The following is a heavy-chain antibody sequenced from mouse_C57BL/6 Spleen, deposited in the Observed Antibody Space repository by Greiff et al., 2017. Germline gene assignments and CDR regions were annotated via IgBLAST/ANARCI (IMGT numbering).Heavy chain of an antibody. V-gene: IGHV1-64*01. CDR2: IHPNSGST. J-gene: IGHJ3*01. CDR1: GYTFTSYW. D-gene: IGHD2-4*01. CDR3: AREEAYDYEDWFAY. Sequence: QVQLQQPGAELVKPGASVKLSCKASGYTFTSYWMHWVKQRPGQGLEWIGMIHPNSGSTNYNEKFKSKATLTVDKSSSTAYMQLSSLTSEDSAVYYCAREEAYDYEDWFAYWGQGTLVTVSA.